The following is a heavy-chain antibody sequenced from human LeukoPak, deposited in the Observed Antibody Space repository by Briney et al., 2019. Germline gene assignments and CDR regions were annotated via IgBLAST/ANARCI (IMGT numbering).Heavy chain of an antibody. CDR2: ISSSGSTI. Sequence: GGSLRLSCAASGFTFSNYAMSWIRQAPGKELEWVSYISSSGSTIYYADSVKGRFTISRDNAKNSLYLQMNSLRAEDTAVYYCAGEDYDILTGFRYWGQGTLVTVSS. J-gene: IGHJ4*02. D-gene: IGHD3-9*01. CDR1: GFTFSNYA. CDR3: AGEDYDILTGFRY. V-gene: IGHV3-11*01.